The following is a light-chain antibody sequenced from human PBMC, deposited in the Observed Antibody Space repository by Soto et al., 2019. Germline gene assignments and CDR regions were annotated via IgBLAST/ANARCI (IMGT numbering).Light chain of an antibody. J-gene: IGKJ4*01. CDR3: KQRSTGRIS. Sequence: VMTQSPATVSVSPGKRVTLSCRSSQSVSSNLAWYRQKPGQAPRLLIYDASNRATGIQARFSGSGSGTDFTLTSSRLEPEDFAVYYCKQRSTGRISFGGGTKVDIK. CDR1: QSVSSN. V-gene: IGKV3-11*01. CDR2: DAS.